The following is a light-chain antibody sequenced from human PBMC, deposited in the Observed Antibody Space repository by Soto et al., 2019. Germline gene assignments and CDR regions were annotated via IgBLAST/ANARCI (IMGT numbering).Light chain of an antibody. CDR2: GVS. Sequence: EIVLTQSPGTLSLSPGERATLSCRASQSVSNSYLAWYQQKPGQAPRLLIYGVSSRATGIPDRFSGSGSGTDFTLTISRLEPEDFAVYYWQQYDSSRTFGQGTKVEIK. V-gene: IGKV3-20*01. CDR1: QSVSNSY. CDR3: QQYDSSRT. J-gene: IGKJ1*01.